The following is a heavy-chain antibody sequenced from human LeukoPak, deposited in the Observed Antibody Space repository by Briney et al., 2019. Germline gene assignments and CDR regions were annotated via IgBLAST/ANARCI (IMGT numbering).Heavy chain of an antibody. CDR2: ISGYNGNT. CDR1: GYTFTSYG. D-gene: IGHD6-25*01. J-gene: IGHJ4*02. V-gene: IGHV1-18*01. CDR3: VRGAKCSGADCDSTKEYVYYFDY. Sequence: ASVKVSCKASGYTFTSYGFTWVRQAPGQGLEWMGWISGYNGNTNYAQKLQGRVTITRITSISTAYMEMSSLRSDDTAVYYCVRGAKCSGADCDSTKEYVYYFDYWGQGTLVTVSS.